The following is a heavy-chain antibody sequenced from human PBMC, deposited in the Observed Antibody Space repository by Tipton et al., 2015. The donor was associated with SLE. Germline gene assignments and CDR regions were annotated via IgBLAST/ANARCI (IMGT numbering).Heavy chain of an antibody. CDR1: GGATNSSTYY. D-gene: IGHD6-13*01. Sequence: LRLSCTVSGGATNSSTYYWSWIRQPAGKGLEWIGHIHTSGLINYNPSLKSRVTISLYTSQNLFSLKVTSVTAADTGVYYCARERGSSWSFDYYGLDVWGQGTTVTVSS. J-gene: IGHJ6*02. V-gene: IGHV4-61*09. CDR2: IHTSGLI. CDR3: ARERGSSWSFDYYGLDV.